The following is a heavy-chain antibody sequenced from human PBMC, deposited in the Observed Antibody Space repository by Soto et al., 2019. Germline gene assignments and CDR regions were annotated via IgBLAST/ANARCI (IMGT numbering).Heavy chain of an antibody. CDR1: GYTFTTYY. V-gene: IGHV1-46*01. J-gene: IGHJ4*02. D-gene: IGHD3-10*01. Sequence: ASVKVSCKASGYTFTTYYMHWVRQAPGQGLEWMGIINPSDGTATYAQKFQGRVTMTRDTSTSTVYMELSSLRSDDTAVYYCARGQSIRRGVISRGNYFDYWGQGTLVTVSS. CDR3: ARGQSIRRGVISRGNYFDY. CDR2: INPSDGTA.